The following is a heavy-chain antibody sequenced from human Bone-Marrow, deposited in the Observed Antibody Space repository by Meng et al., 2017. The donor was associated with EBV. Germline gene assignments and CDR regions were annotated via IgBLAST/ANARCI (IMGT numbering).Heavy chain of an antibody. D-gene: IGHD2-15*01. V-gene: IGHV3-15*01. Sequence: EVELVESGGGLVTSGGSVSVPCAASGFTFRNAWRSWVRQSPGKGVEWVGRNKSKTDGGTTDYAAPVKGRFTISRDDSKNTLYLQMNSLKTEDTAVYYCTTDSEGVVVAPSLDYWGQGTLVTVSS. J-gene: IGHJ4*02. CDR1: GFTFRNAW. CDR3: TTDSEGVVVAPSLDY. CDR2: NKSKTDGGTT.